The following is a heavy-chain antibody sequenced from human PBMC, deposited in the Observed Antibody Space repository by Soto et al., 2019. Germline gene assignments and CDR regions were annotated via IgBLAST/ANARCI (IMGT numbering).Heavy chain of an antibody. V-gene: IGHV3-30-3*01. J-gene: IGHJ4*02. D-gene: IGHD1-26*01. CDR1: GFTFSSYA. CDR3: ARDGILGATPPGVLDY. CDR2: ISYDGSNK. Sequence: GGSLRLSCAASGFTFSSYAMHWVRQAPGKGLEWVAVISYDGSNKYYADSVKGRFTISRDNSKNALYLQMNSLRAEDTAVYYCARDGILGATPPGVLDYWGQGTLVTVSS.